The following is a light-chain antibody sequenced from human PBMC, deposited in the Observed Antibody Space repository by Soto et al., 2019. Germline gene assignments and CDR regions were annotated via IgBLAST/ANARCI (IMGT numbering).Light chain of an antibody. V-gene: IGKV4-1*01. CDR1: QSVLYSSDNKYY. CDR3: QQYYITPLT. CDR2: WAS. J-gene: IGKJ4*01. Sequence: DIVLTQSPDSLAASLGERATINCKSSQSVLYSSDNKYYLAWYQQKPGQPPKLLIYWASTRESGVPDRFSGSGSGTDFTLTISSLQAEDVAVYYCQQYYITPLTFGGGTKVEIK.